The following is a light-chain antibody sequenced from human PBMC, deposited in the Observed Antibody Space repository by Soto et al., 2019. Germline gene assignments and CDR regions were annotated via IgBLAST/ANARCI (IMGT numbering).Light chain of an antibody. Sequence: DIQMTQSPSTLSASVGDRVTITCRASRNIGSWLAWYQQKAGKAPNLLIYRASILETGVPSRFTGSASGTEFTLTIISLQPDDFATYYCQQHSNYPITFGGGTKVDIK. J-gene: IGKJ4*01. CDR2: RAS. CDR1: RNIGSW. CDR3: QQHSNYPIT. V-gene: IGKV1-5*03.